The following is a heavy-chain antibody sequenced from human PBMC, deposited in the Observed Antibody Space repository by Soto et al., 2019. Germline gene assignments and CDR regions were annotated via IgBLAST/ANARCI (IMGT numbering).Heavy chain of an antibody. CDR3: AVGGNYLSMDV. D-gene: IGHD4-4*01. CDR2: INPDGGGT. Sequence: ASVKVPCKASGYTFTSYYMHWVRLAPGQGLEWMGIINPDGGGTSYAQKFQGRVIMTRDMSTSTVFMDMSSLRSEDTAVYYCAVGGNYLSMDVWGQGTTVTSP. J-gene: IGHJ6*02. V-gene: IGHV1-46*01. CDR1: GYTFTSYY.